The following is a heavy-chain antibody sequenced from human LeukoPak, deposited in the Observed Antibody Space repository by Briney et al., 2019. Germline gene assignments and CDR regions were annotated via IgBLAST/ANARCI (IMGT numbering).Heavy chain of an antibody. D-gene: IGHD6-13*01. CDR1: GFTVTNYW. CDR3: ASDRWYAMDV. J-gene: IGHJ6*04. Sequence: GGSLRLSCTASGFTVTNYWVHWVRQVPGKGLVWVSHINGDGSTTTYADSVKGRFTISRDDAKNTLYLQMNSLRAEDTAVYYCASDRWYAMDVWGKGTTVTVPT. V-gene: IGHV3-74*01. CDR2: INGDGSTT.